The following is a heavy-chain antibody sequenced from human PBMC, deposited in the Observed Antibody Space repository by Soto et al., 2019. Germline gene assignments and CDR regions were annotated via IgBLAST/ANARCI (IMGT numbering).Heavy chain of an antibody. V-gene: IGHV5-10-1*01. J-gene: IGHJ4*02. CDR3: ARRGYFDSSGYPDF. CDR1: GYRFPSYW. D-gene: IGHD3-22*01. Sequence: PGASLKICCKGSGYRFPSYWISWVRQMPGKGLEWMGRIDPSDSYTNYSPSFQGHVTISADKSISTAYLQWSSLKASDTAMYYCARRGYFDSSGYPDFWGQGTLVTVSS. CDR2: IDPSDSYT.